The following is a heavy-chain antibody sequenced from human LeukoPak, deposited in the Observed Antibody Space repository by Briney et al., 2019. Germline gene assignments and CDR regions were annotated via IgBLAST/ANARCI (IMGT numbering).Heavy chain of an antibody. CDR1: GGSTSSYY. Sequence: KSSETLSLTCTVSGGSTSSYYWSWIRQPPGKGLEWIGYIYYSGSTNYNPSLKSRVTISVDTSKNQFSLKLSSVTAADTAVYYCASKHDYGDYFDYWGQGTLVTVSS. J-gene: IGHJ4*02. V-gene: IGHV4-59*01. CDR2: IYYSGST. D-gene: IGHD4-17*01. CDR3: ASKHDYGDYFDY.